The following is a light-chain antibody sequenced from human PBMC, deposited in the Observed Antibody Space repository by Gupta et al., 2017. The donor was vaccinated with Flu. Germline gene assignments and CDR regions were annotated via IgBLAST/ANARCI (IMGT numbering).Light chain of an antibody. V-gene: IGLV3-1*01. CDR1: KLGDKY. J-gene: IGLJ2*01. Sequence: YELTQPPSVSVSPGQTASITCSGDKLGDKYACWYQQKPGQSPVLVIYQDSKRPSGIPARFSGSNSGNTATLTICGTQAMDEADYYCQAWDSSTAVFGGGTKLTVL. CDR3: QAWDSSTAV. CDR2: QDS.